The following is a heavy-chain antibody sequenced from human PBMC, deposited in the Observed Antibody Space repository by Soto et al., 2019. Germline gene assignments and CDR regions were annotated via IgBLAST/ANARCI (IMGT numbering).Heavy chain of an antibody. CDR1: GYSFTSYW. D-gene: IGHD6-13*01. CDR2: MYPGDSDT. CDR3: ARAPLTGYSRAVGWFDP. V-gene: IGHV5-51*01. J-gene: IGHJ5*02. Sequence: GESLKISCKGSGYSFTSYWIGWVRQMPGKGLEWMGIMYPGDSDTRYSPSFQGQVTISADKSISTAYLQWSSLKASDTAMYYCARAPLTGYSRAVGWFDPWGQGTQVTVS.